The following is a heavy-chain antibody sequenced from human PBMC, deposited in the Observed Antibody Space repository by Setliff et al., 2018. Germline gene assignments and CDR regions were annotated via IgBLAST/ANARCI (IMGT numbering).Heavy chain of an antibody. J-gene: IGHJ4*02. Sequence: GGSLRLSCAASGFTFSSYGMHWVRQAPGKGLEWVAVIWYDGSNKYYADSVKGRFTISRDNSKNTLYLQMNSLRAEDTAVYYCAKYRYYGPGTIINYFDYWGQGTLVTVSS. V-gene: IGHV3-33*06. CDR3: AKYRYYGPGTIINYFDY. D-gene: IGHD3-10*01. CDR1: GFTFSSYG. CDR2: IWYDGSNK.